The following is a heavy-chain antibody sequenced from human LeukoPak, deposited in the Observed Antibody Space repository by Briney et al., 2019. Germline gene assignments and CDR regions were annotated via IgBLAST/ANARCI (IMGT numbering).Heavy chain of an antibody. Sequence: PGGSLRLSCAASGFTVSSNCMSSVRQAPGKGLEWVSVIYSGGSTYYADSVKGRFTISRDNSKNTLYLQMNSLRAEDTAVYYCARDYYDSRTDIDNYWGQGTLATVSS. CDR2: IYSGGST. V-gene: IGHV3-53*01. J-gene: IGHJ4*02. CDR1: GFTVSSNC. D-gene: IGHD3-22*01. CDR3: ARDYYDSRTDIDNY.